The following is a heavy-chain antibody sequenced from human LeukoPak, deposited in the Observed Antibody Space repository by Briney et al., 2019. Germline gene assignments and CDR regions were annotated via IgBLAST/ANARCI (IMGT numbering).Heavy chain of an antibody. D-gene: IGHD2-2*01. CDR3: ARASIVVVLSYGMDA. CDR2: ISAYNGNT. CDR1: GYTFSSYG. Sequence: ASVKVSCKASGYTFSSYGISWVRQAPGQGLEWMGWISAYNGNTNYAQKLQGRVTMTTDTSTSTAYMELRSLRSDDTAVYYCARASIVVVLSYGMDAWGQGTTVTVSS. J-gene: IGHJ6*02. V-gene: IGHV1-18*01.